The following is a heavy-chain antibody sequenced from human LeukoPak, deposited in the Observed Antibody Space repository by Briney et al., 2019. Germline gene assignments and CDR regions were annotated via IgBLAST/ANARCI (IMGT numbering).Heavy chain of an antibody. D-gene: IGHD1-26*01. CDR1: GDTFSSYY. CDR2: ITPSGDST. V-gene: IGHV1-46*01. CDR3: ARGKNSGSYEDLGY. Sequence: ASVKVSCKASGDTFSSYYMHWVRQAPGQGLEWMGIITPSGDSTNYAQKFQGRVTITRNTSISTAYMELSSLRSEDTAVYYCARGKNSGSYEDLGYWGQGTLVTVSS. J-gene: IGHJ4*02.